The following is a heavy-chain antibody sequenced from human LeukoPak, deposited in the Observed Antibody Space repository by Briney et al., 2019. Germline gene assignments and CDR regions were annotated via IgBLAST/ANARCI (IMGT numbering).Heavy chain of an antibody. CDR3: ARGLILTGYYSDYYGMDV. CDR2: ISYSGST. D-gene: IGHD3-9*01. J-gene: IGHJ6*02. Sequence: SETLSLTCAISGGSISSSNWWSWVRQPPGKGLEWIGSISYSGSTYNNPSLKSRVTMSGDTSKNQFSLKLNSVTAADTAVYYCARGLILTGYYSDYYGMDVWGQGTTVTVSS. CDR1: GGSISSSNW. V-gene: IGHV4-4*02.